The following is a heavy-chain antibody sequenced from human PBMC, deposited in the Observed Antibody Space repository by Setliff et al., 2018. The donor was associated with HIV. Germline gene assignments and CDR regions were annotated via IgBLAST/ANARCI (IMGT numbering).Heavy chain of an antibody. CDR3: TRVAGITDDAFDV. CDR2: INPSSGST. V-gene: IGHV1-46*01. Sequence: ASVKVSCKASGYTFTSYYMHWVRQAPGQGLEWMGIINPSSGSTTYAQKFQGRVTMTRDTSTSTVYMELSSLRSEDTAFYYCTRVAGITDDAFDVWGQGTMVTVSS. CDR1: GYTFTSYY. D-gene: IGHD3-16*01. J-gene: IGHJ3*01.